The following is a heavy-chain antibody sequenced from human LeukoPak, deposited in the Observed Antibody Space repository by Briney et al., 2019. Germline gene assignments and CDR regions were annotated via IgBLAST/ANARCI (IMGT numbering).Heavy chain of an antibody. CDR1: GYTFTSYD. D-gene: IGHD3-22*01. CDR2: MNPNSGNT. J-gene: IGHJ3*02. Sequence: ASVKVSCKASGYTFTSYDINWVRQATGQGLEWMGWMNPNSGNTGYAQKFQGRVTITRNTSISTAYMELRSLRSDDTAVYYCARDTPFYYDNRDDAFDIWGQGTMVTVSS. CDR3: ARDTPFYYDNRDDAFDI. V-gene: IGHV1-8*03.